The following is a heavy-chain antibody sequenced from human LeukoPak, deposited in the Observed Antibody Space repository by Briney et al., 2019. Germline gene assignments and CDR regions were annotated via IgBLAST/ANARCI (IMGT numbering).Heavy chain of an antibody. CDR3: ARRDSSGYIDY. CDR2: IDGSGGSI. Sequence: PGGSLRLSCAAAGXTFSSYPMIWVRQAPGRGLEWVSTIDGSGGSIYYADSVKGRFTVSRDNSKSMLYVQMNSLRAEDTAVYYCARRDSSGYIDYWGQGVLVTVSS. CDR1: GXTFSSYP. J-gene: IGHJ4*02. V-gene: IGHV3-23*01. D-gene: IGHD7-27*01.